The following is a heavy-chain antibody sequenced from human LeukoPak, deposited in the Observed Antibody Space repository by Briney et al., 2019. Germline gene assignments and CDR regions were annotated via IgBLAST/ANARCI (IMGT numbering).Heavy chain of an antibody. D-gene: IGHD4-23*01. J-gene: IGHJ4*02. CDR3: SKEKSTVLTPGVDY. CDR2: LKQDGSEK. Sequence: PGGSLRLSCAASGFTFSSYWMSWVRQAPGKGLEWVANLKQDGSEKYYVDSVKGRFTISRDNAKNSLYLQMNSLRADDTAVYYCSKEKSTVLTPGVDYWGQGTLVTVSS. CDR1: GFTFSSYW. V-gene: IGHV3-7*01.